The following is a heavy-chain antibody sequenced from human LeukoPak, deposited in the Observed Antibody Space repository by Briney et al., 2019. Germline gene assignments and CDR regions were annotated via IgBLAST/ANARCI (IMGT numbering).Heavy chain of an antibody. D-gene: IGHD6-13*01. Sequence: PGGSLRLSCAVSGFTFSSHWMHWVRQAPGKGLVWVSRIKTDGSSTSYADSVKGRFTISRDNAKNTLYLQMNSLRVEDSAVYYCARETASTGIYFDYWGQGTLVTVSS. CDR3: ARETASTGIYFDY. V-gene: IGHV3-74*01. J-gene: IGHJ4*02. CDR1: GFTFSSHW. CDR2: IKTDGSST.